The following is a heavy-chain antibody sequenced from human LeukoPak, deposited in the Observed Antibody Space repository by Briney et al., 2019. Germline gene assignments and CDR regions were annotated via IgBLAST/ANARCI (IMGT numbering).Heavy chain of an antibody. CDR2: ISYDESNK. D-gene: IGHD5-18*01. V-gene: IGHV3-30*18. Sequence: GGSLRLSCVASGFSFSDSVIHWVRQAPGKGLEWVALISYDESNKYYADSVKGRFTISRDNSKNTLYLQMNSLRAEDTAVYYCAKLHSYGYYYYYGMDVWGQGTTVTVSS. J-gene: IGHJ6*02. CDR3: AKLHSYGYYYYYGMDV. CDR1: GFSFSDSV.